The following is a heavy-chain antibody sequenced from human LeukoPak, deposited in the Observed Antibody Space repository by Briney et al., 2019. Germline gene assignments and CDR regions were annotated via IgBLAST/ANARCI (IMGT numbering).Heavy chain of an antibody. CDR1: GYTFSGYC. CDR2: INPNSGGT. D-gene: IGHD2/OR15-2a*01. Sequence: ASVKVSCKASGYTFSGYCMHWVRQAPGQGLEWMGWINPNSGGTNYAQKFQGRVTMARDTSISTGYMEMSSLRSDDTAVYYCARDRGVILSHFDYWGQGTLVTVSS. J-gene: IGHJ4*02. V-gene: IGHV1-2*02. CDR3: ARDRGVILSHFDY.